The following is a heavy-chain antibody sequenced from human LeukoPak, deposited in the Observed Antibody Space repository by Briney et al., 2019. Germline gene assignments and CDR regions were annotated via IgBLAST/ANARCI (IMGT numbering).Heavy chain of an antibody. CDR3: ATYKNWVAGDV. D-gene: IGHD7-27*01. J-gene: IGHJ6*02. CDR2: ISWNSGSI. V-gene: IGHV3-9*01. Sequence: GRSLRLSCAASGFTFDDYAMHWVRQAPGKGLEWVSGISWNSGSIGYADSVKGRFTVSRDNAKNSLFLQMNSLRVEDTAVYYCATYKNWVAGDVWGQGTTVSVSS. CDR1: GFTFDDYA.